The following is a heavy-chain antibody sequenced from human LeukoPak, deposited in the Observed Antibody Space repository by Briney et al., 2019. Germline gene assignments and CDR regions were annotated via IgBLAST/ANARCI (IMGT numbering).Heavy chain of an antibody. CDR1: GGTFSSYS. CDR2: MSPNSGDT. D-gene: IGHD3-10*01. J-gene: IGHJ5*01. CDR3: ARVGVRGPGTHHDWFDS. V-gene: IGHV1-8*02. Sequence: GSVKVSCTASGGTFSSYSINWVRQAPGEGLEWMGWMSPNSGDTDYDQKFHGRVTITRDTTINTAYLELSSLGTDEAAVYYSARVGVRGPGTHHDWFDSWGQGTLIADCS.